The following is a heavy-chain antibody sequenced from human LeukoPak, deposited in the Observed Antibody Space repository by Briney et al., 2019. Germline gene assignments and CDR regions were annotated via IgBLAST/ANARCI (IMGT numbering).Heavy chain of an antibody. Sequence: GKSLRLSCAASGFIFSDYAMHWVRQAPGKGLEWVAIISHDGTNKYHADSVKGRFTISRDNSKNTLYLQMNSLIDEDTAVYLCARDFGGLRWNYYFDYWGQGTLVTVSS. V-gene: IGHV3-30*04. D-gene: IGHD4-23*01. J-gene: IGHJ4*02. CDR1: GFIFSDYA. CDR3: ARDFGGLRWNYYFDY. CDR2: ISHDGTNK.